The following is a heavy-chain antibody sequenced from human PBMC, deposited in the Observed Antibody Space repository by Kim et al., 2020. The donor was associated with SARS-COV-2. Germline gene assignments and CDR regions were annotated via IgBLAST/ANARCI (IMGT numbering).Heavy chain of an antibody. CDR2: IYYSGTT. J-gene: IGHJ4*02. CDR1: GGSISSSSYY. Sequence: SETLSLTCTVSGGSISSSSYYWGWIRQPPGKGLEWIGSIYYSGTTYYNPSLKSRVTISVDTSKNQFSLKLSSVTAADTAVYYCARHEVGYRGGGTRMWGQGTLVTVSS. D-gene: IGHD3-16*01. V-gene: IGHV4-39*01. CDR3: ARHEVGYRGGGTRM.